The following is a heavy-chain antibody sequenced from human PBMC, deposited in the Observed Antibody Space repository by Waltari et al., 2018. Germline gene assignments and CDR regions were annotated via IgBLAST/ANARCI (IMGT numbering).Heavy chain of an antibody. D-gene: IGHD6-19*01. CDR1: GGSFSGYY. CDR3: ARLPRSGWPFDY. J-gene: IGHJ4*02. Sequence: QVQLQQWGAGLLTPSETLSLTCAVYGGSFSGYYWSWIRQPPGKGLEWIGEINHSGSTNYNPSLKSRVTISVDTSKNQFSLKLSSVTAADTAVYYCARLPRSGWPFDYWGQGTLVTVSS. V-gene: IGHV4-34*01. CDR2: INHSGST.